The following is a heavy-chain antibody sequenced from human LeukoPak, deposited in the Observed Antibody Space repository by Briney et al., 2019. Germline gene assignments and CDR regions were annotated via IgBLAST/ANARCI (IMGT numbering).Heavy chain of an antibody. J-gene: IGHJ5*02. CDR2: IRSKANSYAT. CDR3: TRRGCSGGSCHGGP. V-gene: IGHV3-73*01. D-gene: IGHD2-15*01. CDR1: GFTFSGSA. Sequence: GGSLRLSCAASGFTFSGSAMHWVRQASGKGLEWVGRIRSKANSYATAYAASVKGRFTISRDDSKNTAYLQMNSLKTEDTAVYYCTRRGCSGGSCHGGPWGQGTLVTVSS.